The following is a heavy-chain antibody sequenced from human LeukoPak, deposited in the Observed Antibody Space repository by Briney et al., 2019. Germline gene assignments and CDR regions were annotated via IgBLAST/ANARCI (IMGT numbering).Heavy chain of an antibody. J-gene: IGHJ5*02. CDR1: GGSISSSSYY. V-gene: IGHV4-39*01. Sequence: PSETLSLTCTVSGGSISSSSYYWGWIRQPPGKGLEWIGSIYYSGSTYYNPSLKSRVTISVDTSKNQFSLKLSSVTAADTAVYYCARGIAAAGSWFWFDPWGQGTLVTVSS. D-gene: IGHD6-13*01. CDR2: IYYSGST. CDR3: ARGIAAAGSWFWFDP.